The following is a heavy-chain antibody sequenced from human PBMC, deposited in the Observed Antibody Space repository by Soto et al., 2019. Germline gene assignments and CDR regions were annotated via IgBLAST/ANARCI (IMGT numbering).Heavy chain of an antibody. Sequence: QVQLVESGGGVVQPGRSLRLSCAASGFTFSHNAMHWVRQTAGKGLEWVAIIWYDGSNKYYGDSVKGRFTISRDNSKDTVYLQLNSLRDEGTAVYSWARGGVSARPDIWGQGTLVTVSS. CDR3: ARGGVSARPDI. D-gene: IGHD6-6*01. CDR2: IWYDGSNK. V-gene: IGHV3-33*01. CDR1: GFTFSHNA. J-gene: IGHJ4*02.